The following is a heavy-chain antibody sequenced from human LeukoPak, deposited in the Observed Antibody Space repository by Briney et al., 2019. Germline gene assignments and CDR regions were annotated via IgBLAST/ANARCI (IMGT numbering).Heavy chain of an antibody. CDR2: INPNSGGT. V-gene: IGHV1-2*02. Sequence: GASVKVSCKASGYTFTGYYMHWVRQAPGQGLEWMGWINPNSGGTNYAQKFQGRVTMTRDTSISTAYMELSRLRSDDTAVYYCARWRHYYDSSGYLRGGDAFDIWGQGTMVTVSS. J-gene: IGHJ3*02. CDR3: ARWRHYYDSSGYLRGGDAFDI. CDR1: GYTFTGYY. D-gene: IGHD3-22*01.